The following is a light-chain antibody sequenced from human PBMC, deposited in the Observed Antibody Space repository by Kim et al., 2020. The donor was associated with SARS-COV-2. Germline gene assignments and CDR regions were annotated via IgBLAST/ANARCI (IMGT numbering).Light chain of an antibody. CDR3: QQLHTLPYT. J-gene: IGKJ2*01. CDR2: TAS. CDR1: QDIKTY. Sequence: SVSVGDRVLITCRAGQDIKTYLACYQQEPGKAPKLLIHTASTLQSGVPSRFSGCGSGTDFTLPISSPQPEDSATYYCQQLHTLPYTFGQGTKLEI. V-gene: IGKV1-9*01.